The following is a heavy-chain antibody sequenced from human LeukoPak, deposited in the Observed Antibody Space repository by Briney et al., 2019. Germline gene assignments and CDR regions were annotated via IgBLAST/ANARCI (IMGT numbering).Heavy chain of an antibody. Sequence: SETLSLTCTVSGGSISSSSYYWGWIRQPPGKGLEWIGSIYYSGSTYYNPSLKSRVTISVDTSKNQFSLKLSSVTAADTAVYYCARGDLRYYDSSGYSQEFDYWGQGTLVTASS. CDR1: GGSISSSSYY. V-gene: IGHV4-39*07. CDR3: ARGDLRYYDSSGYSQEFDY. D-gene: IGHD3-22*01. CDR2: IYYSGST. J-gene: IGHJ4*02.